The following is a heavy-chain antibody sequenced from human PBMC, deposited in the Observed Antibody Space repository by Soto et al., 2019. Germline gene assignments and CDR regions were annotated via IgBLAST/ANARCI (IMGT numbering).Heavy chain of an antibody. Sequence: SVKVSCKASRDMFTYSFFHWVRQAPGQGLEWMGITNPHGRTTKYEQKFKGRVNMTWDTSASTVYMEVTSLRPEETAVYYCARVQMGPRRDFMDVWGQGTRVTVSS. CDR1: RDMFTYSF. V-gene: IGHV1-46*01. D-gene: IGHD2-21*02. J-gene: IGHJ6*02. CDR2: TNPHGRTT. CDR3: ARVQMGPRRDFMDV.